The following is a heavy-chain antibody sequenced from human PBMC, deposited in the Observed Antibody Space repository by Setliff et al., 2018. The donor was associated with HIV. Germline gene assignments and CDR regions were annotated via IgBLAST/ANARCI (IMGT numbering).Heavy chain of an antibody. CDR3: ARGSCSGCYLSDY. J-gene: IGHJ4*02. CDR2: INAGDDNT. V-gene: IGHV1-3*01. CDR1: GYTFSTNA. D-gene: IGHD6-19*01. Sequence: VASVKVSCKAFGYTFSTNAIHWVRQAPGQRLEWMGYINAGDDNTRYSEKFQGRVTTTRDTSANTAYMELSSLRSEDTAVYYCARGSCSGCYLSDYWGLGTLVTVSS.